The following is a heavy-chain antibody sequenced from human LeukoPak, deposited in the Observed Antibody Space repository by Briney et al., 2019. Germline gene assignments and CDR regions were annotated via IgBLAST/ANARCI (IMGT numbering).Heavy chain of an antibody. V-gene: IGHV3-53*01. D-gene: IGHD3-10*01. CDR1: GFTDSNIY. CDR3: ARVGMSSGSYYGALGY. Sequence: PGGSQSLFCAACGFTDSNIYVRWPRRARGEGREGVRVIYSGGSTYYADSVKGRFTISRDNSKNTLYLQMNSLRAEDTAVYYCARVGMSSGSYYGALGYWGQGTLVTVSS. CDR2: IYSGGST. J-gene: IGHJ4*02.